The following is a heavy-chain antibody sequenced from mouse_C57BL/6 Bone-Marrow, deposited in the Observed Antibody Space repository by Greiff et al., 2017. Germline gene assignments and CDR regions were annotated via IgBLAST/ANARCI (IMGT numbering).Heavy chain of an antibody. D-gene: IGHD2-4*01. CDR2: IYPYNGVS. Sequence: EVQLQQSGPELVKPGASVKISCKASGYSFTGYYLHWVKQSHGNILDWIGYIYPYNGVSSYNQKFKGKATLTVDKSSSTAYMELRSLTSEDSAVSYCARANFYYDYVPFAYWGQGTLVTVSA. CDR3: ARANFYYDYVPFAY. J-gene: IGHJ3*01. V-gene: IGHV1-31*01. CDR1: GYSFTGYY.